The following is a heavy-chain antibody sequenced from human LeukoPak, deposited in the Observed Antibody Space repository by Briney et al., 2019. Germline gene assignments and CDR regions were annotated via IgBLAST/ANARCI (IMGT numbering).Heavy chain of an antibody. Sequence: PGGSLRLPCAASGFTFSSHWMHWVRQAPGTGLVWVSRINSDASSTNYADSVKGRFTISRDNAKNTLYLQMNSLRAEDTAVYYCARDIHSGFDQWGQGTLVTVAS. CDR1: GFTFSSHW. CDR2: INSDASST. V-gene: IGHV3-74*01. J-gene: IGHJ5*02. CDR3: ARDIHSGFDQ. D-gene: IGHD5-12*01.